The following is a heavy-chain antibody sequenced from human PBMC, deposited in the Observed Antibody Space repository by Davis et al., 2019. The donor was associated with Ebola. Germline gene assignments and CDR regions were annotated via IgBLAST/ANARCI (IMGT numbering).Heavy chain of an antibody. CDR2: IWYDGRNQ. J-gene: IGHJ4*02. V-gene: IGHV3-30*02. D-gene: IGHD2-2*01. Sequence: PGGSLRLSCAASGFSFKDFGMHWVRQAPGKGLDWVAFIWYDGRNQHYIDSVKGRFTISRDNSKNTLYLHMNNLRLEDTAVYYCAKDPAGHAAGDDYWGQGTLVTVSS. CDR3: AKDPAGHAAGDDY. CDR1: GFSFKDFG.